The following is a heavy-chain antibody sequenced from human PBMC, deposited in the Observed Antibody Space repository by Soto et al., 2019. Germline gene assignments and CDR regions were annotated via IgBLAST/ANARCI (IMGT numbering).Heavy chain of an antibody. CDR1: GFTFGNYA. CDR2: ISGSGGST. D-gene: IGHD3-3*01. CDR3: AKQPYYEFWSGYNYGMDV. Sequence: EAQLLESGGGLVQPGGSLRLSCAASGFTFGNYAMSWVRQAPGEGLEWVSGISGSGGSTYYADSVKGRFTISRDNSKNTLYLQMNSLRAEETGVYYCAKQPYYEFWSGYNYGMDVWGQGTTVTVS. V-gene: IGHV3-23*01. J-gene: IGHJ6*02.